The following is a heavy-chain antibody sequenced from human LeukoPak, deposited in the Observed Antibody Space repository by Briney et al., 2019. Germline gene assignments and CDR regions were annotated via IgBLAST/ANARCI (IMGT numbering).Heavy chain of an antibody. D-gene: IGHD4-17*01. J-gene: IGHJ6*02. CDR1: GGSISSSSYS. CDR3: ASTSTVTTGYYYYGMDV. Sequence: SETLSLTCTVSGGSISSSSYSWGWIRQPPGKGLEWIGSIYYSGSTYYNPSLKSRVTISVDRSKNQFSLKLSSVTAADTAVYYCASTSTVTTGYYYYGMDVWGQGTTVTVSS. V-gene: IGHV4-39*07. CDR2: IYYSGST.